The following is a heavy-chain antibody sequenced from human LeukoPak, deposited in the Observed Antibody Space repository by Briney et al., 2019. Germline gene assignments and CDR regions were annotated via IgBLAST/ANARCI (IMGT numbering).Heavy chain of an antibody. Sequence: GGSLRLSCAASGFTFSSYGMHWVRQAPGKGLEGVAVIWYDGSNKYYADSVKGRFTISRDNSKNTLYLQMNSLRAEDTAVYYCARDSTYYYDSSGYPLDYWGQGTLVTVSS. J-gene: IGHJ4*02. CDR2: IWYDGSNK. CDR3: ARDSTYYYDSSGYPLDY. V-gene: IGHV3-33*01. CDR1: GFTFSSYG. D-gene: IGHD3-22*01.